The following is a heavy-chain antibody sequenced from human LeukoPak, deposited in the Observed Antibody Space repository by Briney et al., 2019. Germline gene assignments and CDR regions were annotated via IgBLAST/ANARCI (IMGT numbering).Heavy chain of an antibody. Sequence: GGSLRLSCAASGFPFSSHWMTWVRQAPGKGLEWVANIKQDGSEKYYVDSVKGRFTISRDNAKNSLYLQMNSLRAEDTAVYYCARATNYYDILTGYYTPGGPDYWGQGTLVTVSS. J-gene: IGHJ4*02. CDR2: IKQDGSEK. CDR3: ARATNYYDILTGYYTPGGPDY. V-gene: IGHV3-7*01. D-gene: IGHD3-9*01. CDR1: GFPFSSHW.